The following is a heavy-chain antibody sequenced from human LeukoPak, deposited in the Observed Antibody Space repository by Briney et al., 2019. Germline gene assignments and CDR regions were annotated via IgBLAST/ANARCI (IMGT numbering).Heavy chain of an antibody. CDR3: ARGGFLESSWWYFDL. J-gene: IGHJ2*01. CDR1: GFTFSDYY. V-gene: IGHV3-11*01. D-gene: IGHD1-1*01. Sequence: GGSLRLSCAASGFTFSDYYMSWIRQAPGKGLEWVSYISSSGYTIYYADSVRGRFTISRDNAKNSLYLQMNSLRAEDTAVYCCARGGFLESSWWYFDLWGRGTLVTVSS. CDR2: ISSSGYTI.